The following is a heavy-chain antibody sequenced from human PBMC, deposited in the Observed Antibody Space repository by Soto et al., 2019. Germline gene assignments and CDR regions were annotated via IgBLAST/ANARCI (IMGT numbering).Heavy chain of an antibody. CDR2: IYYSGST. CDR1: VGSISSYY. J-gene: IGHJ4*02. CDR3: ASYGRYALDGTFDY. D-gene: IGHD3-16*01. V-gene: IGHV4-59*01. Sequence: PSETLSLTCTFSVGSISSYYWSCIRDPPGKGLEWIGYIYYSGSTNYNPSLKSRVTISVDTSKNQFSLKLSSVTAADTAVYYCASYGRYALDGTFDYWGQGTLFSVSS.